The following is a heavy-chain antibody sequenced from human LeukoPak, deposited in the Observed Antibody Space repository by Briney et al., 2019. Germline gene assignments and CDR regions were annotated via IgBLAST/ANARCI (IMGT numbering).Heavy chain of an antibody. V-gene: IGHV3-21*01. CDR3: ARELAAAGTVLHY. CDR2: ISSSSSYI. CDR1: GFTFSSYS. J-gene: IGHJ4*02. D-gene: IGHD6-13*01. Sequence: GGSLRLSCAASGFTFSSYSMNWVRQAPGKGLEWVSSISSSSSYIYYADSVKGRFTISRDNAKNSLYLQMNSLRAEDTAVYYCARELAAAGTVLHYWGQGTLVTVSS.